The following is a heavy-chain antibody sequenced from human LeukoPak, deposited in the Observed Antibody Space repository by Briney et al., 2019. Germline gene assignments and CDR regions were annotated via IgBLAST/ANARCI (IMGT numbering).Heavy chain of an antibody. J-gene: IGHJ5*02. V-gene: IGHV1-46*01. CDR2: INPSGGST. D-gene: IGHD2-2*01. CDR1: GYTFTSYC. CDR3: ARDFRYCSSTSCLTWSAP. Sequence: ASVKVSCKASGYTFTSYCMHWVRQAPGQGLEWMGIINPSGGSTSYAQKFQGRVTMTTDTSTSTAYMELRSLRSDDTAVYYCARDFRYCSSTSCLTWSAPGGQEPLATVP.